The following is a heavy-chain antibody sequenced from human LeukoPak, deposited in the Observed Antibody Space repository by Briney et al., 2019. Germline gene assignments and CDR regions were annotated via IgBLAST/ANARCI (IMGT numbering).Heavy chain of an antibody. CDR2: IYSGGAI. J-gene: IGHJ4*02. Sequence: GGSLRLSCVDLGGRRIIKKKSWVRQAPGKGLEWVSLIYSGGAIRYADSVKGRFTISRDSSKNTLFLQMNDLTVEDTARYYCARRPGNWGQGILVTVSS. V-gene: IGHV3-53*01. CDR3: ARRPGN. D-gene: IGHD1-14*01. CDR1: GRRIIKK.